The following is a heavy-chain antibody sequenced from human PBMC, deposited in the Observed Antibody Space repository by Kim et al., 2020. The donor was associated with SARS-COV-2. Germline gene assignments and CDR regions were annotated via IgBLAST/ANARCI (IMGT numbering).Heavy chain of an antibody. D-gene: IGHD6-13*01. CDR3: ARRDSSWEPFDY. V-gene: IGHV5-51*01. J-gene: IGHJ4*02. Sequence: RYSPSVQGQVTISADKSISTAYLQWSSLKASDTAMYYCARRDSSWEPFDYWGQGTLVTVSS.